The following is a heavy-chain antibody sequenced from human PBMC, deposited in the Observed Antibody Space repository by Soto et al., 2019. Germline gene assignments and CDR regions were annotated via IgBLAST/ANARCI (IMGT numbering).Heavy chain of an antibody. CDR2: VHDSWGA. CDR3: VRQGYGPLHCLVDV. Sequence: QVQLQESGPGLVEPSETLSLSCTVSGGSMSGYYWSWIRLPPGKPMEWIGYVHDSWGAAYNPSLRSRVAISLDTSKSQFSLSLTSVSATDTAMYYCVRQGYGPLHCLVDVWGQGTTVTVSS. J-gene: IGHJ6*02. V-gene: IGHV4-59*08. D-gene: IGHD5-18*01. CDR1: GGSMSGYY.